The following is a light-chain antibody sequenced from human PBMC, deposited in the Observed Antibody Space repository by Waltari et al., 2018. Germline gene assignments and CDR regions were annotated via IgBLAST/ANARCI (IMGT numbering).Light chain of an antibody. J-gene: IGKJ1*01. Sequence: EIVLTPSPGTLSLSRGDSAPLPCRASQSVSRALAWYQQKPGQAPRLLIYGASTRATGIPDRFSGSGSGTDFSLTISRLEPDDFAVYYCQHYLRLPVTFGQGTTVEI. CDR3: QHYLRLPVT. CDR1: QSVSRA. V-gene: IGKV3-20*01. CDR2: GAS.